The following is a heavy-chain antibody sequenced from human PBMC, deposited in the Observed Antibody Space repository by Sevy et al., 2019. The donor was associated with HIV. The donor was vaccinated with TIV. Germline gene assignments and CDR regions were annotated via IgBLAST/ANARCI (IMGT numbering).Heavy chain of an antibody. CDR1: GFTISSYS. CDR2: ISSSSSTI. V-gene: IGHV3-48*02. J-gene: IGHJ6*02. CDR3: ARASPPPYYYYGMDV. Sequence: GGSLRLSCAASGFTISSYSMNWVRQAPGKGLEWVSYISSSSSTIYYADSVKGRFTISRDNAKNSLYLQMNSLRDEDTAVYYCARASPPPYYYYGMDVWGQGTTVTVSS.